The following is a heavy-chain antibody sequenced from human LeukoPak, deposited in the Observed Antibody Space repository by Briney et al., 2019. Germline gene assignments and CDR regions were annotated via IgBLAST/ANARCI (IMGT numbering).Heavy chain of an antibody. CDR2: IYYSGIT. J-gene: IGHJ4*02. V-gene: IGHV4-59*01. Sequence: PSETLSLTCTVSGGSISTYYWSWIRQSPGRGLEWIGYIYYSGITKYNPSLKSRVTISVDTSTNQFSLRLSSVTAADTAVYYCARGYYYDSSGYFLDFWGQGTLDTVSS. CDR1: GGSISTYY. CDR3: ARGYYYDSSGYFLDF. D-gene: IGHD3-22*01.